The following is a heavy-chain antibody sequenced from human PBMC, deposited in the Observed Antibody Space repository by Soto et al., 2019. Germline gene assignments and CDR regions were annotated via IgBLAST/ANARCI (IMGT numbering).Heavy chain of an antibody. CDR1: GGSFSGYY. CDR2: INHSGST. CDR3: ARVSGSYYYGMDV. Sequence: QVQLQQWGAGLLKPSETLSLTCAVYGGSFSGYYWSWIRQPPGKGLEWIGEINHSGSTNYNPSLKGRGTMSVDTSKNEVSGKLSSVTAADTAVYYCARVSGSYYYGMDVWGQGTTVTVSS. D-gene: IGHD3-10*01. V-gene: IGHV4-34*01. J-gene: IGHJ6*02.